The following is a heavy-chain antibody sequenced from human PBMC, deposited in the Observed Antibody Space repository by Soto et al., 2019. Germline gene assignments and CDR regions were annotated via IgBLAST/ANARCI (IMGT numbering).Heavy chain of an antibody. Sequence: NPSETLALTCTVSGGSISGRCWSWVRQSPGKGLEWIGYFCDTGSTNYNPSLKSRVTISVDRSKTQCSLKLTSVTAADTAVYYCAKSHYDCSGDYIIDHWGQGTLVTVSS. J-gene: IGHJ5*02. CDR1: GGSISGRC. V-gene: IGHV4-59*01. CDR3: AKSHYDCSGDYIIDH. D-gene: IGHD3-22*01. CDR2: FCDTGST.